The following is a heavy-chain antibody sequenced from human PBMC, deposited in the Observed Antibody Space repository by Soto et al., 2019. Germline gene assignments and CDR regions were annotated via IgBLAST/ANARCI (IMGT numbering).Heavy chain of an antibody. D-gene: IGHD6-13*01. CDR3: ARGRYSSSLFSWFDP. CDR1: GGSFSGYY. V-gene: IGHV4-34*01. J-gene: IGHJ5*02. CDR2: INHSGST. Sequence: QVQLQQWGAGLLKPSETLSLTCAVYGGSFSGYYWSWIRQPPGKGLEWIGEINHSGSTNYNPSLKSRVTISVDTSKNQFSLKLSSVTDADTAVYYCARGRYSSSLFSWFDPWGQGTLVTVSS.